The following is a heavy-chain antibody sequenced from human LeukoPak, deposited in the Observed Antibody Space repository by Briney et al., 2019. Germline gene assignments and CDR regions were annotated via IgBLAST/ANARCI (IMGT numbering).Heavy chain of an antibody. V-gene: IGHV3-23*01. CDR3: AKGPPGRLAVPFDY. CDR1: GFTFSSYA. CDR2: ISGNGGYT. D-gene: IGHD6-19*01. Sequence: PGGSLRLSCAASGFTFSSYAMSWVRQAPGKGLEWVSAISGNGGYTYYADSVKGRFTISRDNSKNTLYLQMNSLRAEDTAVYYCAKGPPGRLAVPFDYWGQGTLVTVSS. J-gene: IGHJ4*02.